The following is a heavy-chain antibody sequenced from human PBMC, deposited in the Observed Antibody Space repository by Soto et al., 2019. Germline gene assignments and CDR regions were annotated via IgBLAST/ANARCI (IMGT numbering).Heavy chain of an antibody. J-gene: IGHJ4*02. CDR3: ARGSSGKTGQFDY. V-gene: IGHV1-69*02. CDR1: RGTFSSYT. D-gene: IGHD3-22*01. CDR2: IIPILGIA. Sequence: QVQLVQSGAEVKKPGSSVKVSCKASRGTFSSYTISWVRQAPGQGLEWMGRIIPILGIANYAQKFQGRVTITADKSTSTAYMELSSLRSEDTAVYYCARGSSGKTGQFDYWGQGTLVTVSS.